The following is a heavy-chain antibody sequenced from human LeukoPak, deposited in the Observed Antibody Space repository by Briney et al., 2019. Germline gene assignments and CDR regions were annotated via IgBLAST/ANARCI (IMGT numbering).Heavy chain of an antibody. V-gene: IGHV4-59*01. CDR3: ARLVDLRLVPKLSHAFDI. CDR2: IHYSGST. D-gene: IGHD3-9*01. CDR1: GGSISSYY. J-gene: IGHJ3*02. Sequence: SETLSLTCTVSGGSISSYYWSWIRQPPGKGLEWIGYIHYSGSTNYNPSLKSRVTISVDTSKNQFSLKLSSVTAADTAVYYCARLVDLRLVPKLSHAFDIWGQGTMVTVSS.